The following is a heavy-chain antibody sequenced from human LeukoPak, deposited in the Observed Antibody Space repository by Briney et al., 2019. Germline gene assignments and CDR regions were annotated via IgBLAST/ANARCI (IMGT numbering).Heavy chain of an antibody. CDR3: AKDDDWGRYKH. CDR1: KFTFSTFS. Sequence: GGSLRLSCAASKFTFSTFSMSWVRQAPGKGLEWVSSISGSGGYTYYADSVKGRFTISRDNSKNTLYLQMNSLRAEDTAVYYCAKDDDWGRYKHWGQGTLVTVSS. CDR2: ISGSGGYT. J-gene: IGHJ1*01. V-gene: IGHV3-23*01. D-gene: IGHD3-16*01.